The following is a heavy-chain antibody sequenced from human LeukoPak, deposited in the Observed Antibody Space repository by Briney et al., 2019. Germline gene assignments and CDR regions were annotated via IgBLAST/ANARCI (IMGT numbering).Heavy chain of an antibody. Sequence: GGSLRLSCAASGFTFSNAWMSWVRQAPGKGLEWVGRIKSKTDGGTTDYAAPVKGRFTISSDDSKNTLYLQMNSLKTEDTAVYYCTTPYPVVPAEDYWGQGTLVTVSS. V-gene: IGHV3-15*01. CDR1: GFTFSNAW. J-gene: IGHJ4*02. CDR2: IKSKTDGGTT. CDR3: TTPYPVVPAEDY. D-gene: IGHD2-2*01.